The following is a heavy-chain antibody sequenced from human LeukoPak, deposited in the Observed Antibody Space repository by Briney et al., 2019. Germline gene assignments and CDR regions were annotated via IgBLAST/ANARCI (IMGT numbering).Heavy chain of an antibody. Sequence: GGSLRLSCAASGFTFSSYAMSWVRQAPGKGLEWVSAISGSGGRTYYADSVKGRFTISRDNAKNSLYLQMNSLRGEDTAVYYCAKDDAWGRYKDWGQGTLVTVSS. V-gene: IGHV3-23*01. CDR3: AKDDAWGRYKD. J-gene: IGHJ1*01. CDR1: GFTFSSYA. CDR2: ISGSGGRT. D-gene: IGHD3-16*01.